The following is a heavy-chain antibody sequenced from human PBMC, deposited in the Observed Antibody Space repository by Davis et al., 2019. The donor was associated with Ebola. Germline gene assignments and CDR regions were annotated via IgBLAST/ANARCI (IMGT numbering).Heavy chain of an antibody. V-gene: IGHV3-7*03. Sequence: GGSLRLSCTASGFTFGDYAMTWVRQAPGKGLEWVANIKQDGSEKYYVDSVKGRFTISRDNAKNSLYLQMNSLRAEDTAVYYCARDTLLEWPFYYGMDVWGQGTTVTVSS. D-gene: IGHD3-3*01. J-gene: IGHJ6*02. CDR3: ARDTLLEWPFYYGMDV. CDR1: GFTFGDYA. CDR2: IKQDGSEK.